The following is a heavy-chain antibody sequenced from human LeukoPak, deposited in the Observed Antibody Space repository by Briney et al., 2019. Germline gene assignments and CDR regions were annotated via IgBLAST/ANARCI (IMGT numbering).Heavy chain of an antibody. CDR2: IYYSGST. D-gene: IGHD3-22*01. CDR3: ARYYYDSSGYSIDGHFDY. Sequence: SETLSLTCTVSGVSINSHYWSWIRQPPGKGLEWIGYIYYSGSTNYNPSLKSRVTISVDTSKNQFSLKLSSVTAADTAVCYCARYYYDSSGYSIDGHFDYWGQGTLVTVSS. CDR1: GVSINSHY. J-gene: IGHJ4*02. V-gene: IGHV4-59*11.